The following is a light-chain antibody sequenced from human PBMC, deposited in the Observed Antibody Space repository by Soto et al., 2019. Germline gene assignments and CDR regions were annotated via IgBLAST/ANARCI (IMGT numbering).Light chain of an antibody. CDR1: QSVYNY. J-gene: IGKJ1*01. V-gene: IGKV3-11*01. Sequence: EIVLTQSPGTLSLSPGERATLSCRASQSVYNYLAWYQQKPGQAPRLLIYDVSDRATGLPDRFSGSGSGTDFTLTISSLEPEDSAIYYCQQRANWPGTFGQGTKVVIK. CDR2: DVS. CDR3: QQRANWPGT.